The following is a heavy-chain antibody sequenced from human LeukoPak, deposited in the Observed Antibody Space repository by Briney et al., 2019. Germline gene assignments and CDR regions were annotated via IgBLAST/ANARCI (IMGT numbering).Heavy chain of an antibody. CDR2: IIPILGTA. CDR1: GGTFSSYA. V-gene: IGHV1-69*13. J-gene: IGHJ3*02. D-gene: IGHD6-19*01. CDR3: AAGYSSGWEPMPFDI. Sequence: SVKVSCKASGGTFSSYAISWVRQAPGQGLEWMGGIIPILGTANYAQKFQGRVTITADESTSTAYMELSSLRSEDTAVYYCAAGYSSGWEPMPFDIWGQGTMVTVSS.